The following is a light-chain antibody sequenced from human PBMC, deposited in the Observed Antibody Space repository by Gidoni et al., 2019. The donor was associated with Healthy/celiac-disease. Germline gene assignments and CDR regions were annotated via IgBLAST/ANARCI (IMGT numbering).Light chain of an antibody. CDR2: GAS. CDR3: QQYNNWPGT. V-gene: IGKV3-15*01. Sequence: EIVMTQSPATLSVSPRERATLSCRASQSVSSNLAWYQQKPGQAPRLLSYGASTRATGIPARFSGSGSGTEFTLTISSLQSEDFAVYYCQQYNNWPGTFXQXKSWRSN. J-gene: IGKJ2*01. CDR1: QSVSSN.